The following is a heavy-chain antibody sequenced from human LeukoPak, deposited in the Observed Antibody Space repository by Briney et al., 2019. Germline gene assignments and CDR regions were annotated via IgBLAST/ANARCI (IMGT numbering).Heavy chain of an antibody. CDR1: GFTFSSYS. CDR3: AGDFTSPSPGDI. CDR2: ISSSSSYI. D-gene: IGHD3-10*01. J-gene: IGHJ4*02. Sequence: PGGSLRLSCAASGFTFSSYSMNWVRQAPGKGLEWVSSISSSSSYIYYADSVKGRFTIYRDNAKNSLYLQMNSLRAEDTAVYYCAGDFTSPSPGDIWGQGTLVTVSS. V-gene: IGHV3-21*01.